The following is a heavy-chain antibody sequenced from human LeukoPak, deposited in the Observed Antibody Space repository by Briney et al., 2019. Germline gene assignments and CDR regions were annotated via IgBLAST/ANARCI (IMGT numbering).Heavy chain of an antibody. CDR2: VNTDRDST. J-gene: IGHJ3*02. Sequence: GGSLTLSCAASGFDFSDYWMHWVRQAPAKGPVWVSRVNTDRDSTIYADFVEGRFTISRDNAKNTLYLRMRTLRAEDTAVYYCARTRGNAFDIWGLGTLVTVSS. D-gene: IGHD3-10*01. V-gene: IGHV3-74*01. CDR1: GFDFSDYW. CDR3: ARTRGNAFDI.